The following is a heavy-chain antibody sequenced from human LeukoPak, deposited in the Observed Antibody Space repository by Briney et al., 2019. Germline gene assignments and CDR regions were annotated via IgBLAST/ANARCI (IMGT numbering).Heavy chain of an antibody. CDR2: ISSNGGST. Sequence: GGSLRLPCSASGFTFSSYAMHWVRQAPGKGLEYVSAISSNGGSTYYADSVKGRFTISRDNSKNTLYLQMSSLRAEDTAVYYCVKRSAYMVRGVIGGGEFDYWGQGTLVTVSS. V-gene: IGHV3-64D*06. D-gene: IGHD3-10*01. CDR3: VKRSAYMVRGVIGGGEFDY. CDR1: GFTFSSYA. J-gene: IGHJ4*02.